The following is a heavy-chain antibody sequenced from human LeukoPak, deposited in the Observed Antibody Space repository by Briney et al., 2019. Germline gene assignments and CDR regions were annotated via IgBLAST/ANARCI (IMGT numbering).Heavy chain of an antibody. CDR3: ARSDKHYYDSSGYSR. Sequence: PSETLSLTCTVSGGSISSYYWSWIRQPPGKGLEWIGYICYSGSTNYNPSLKSRVTISVDTSKNQFSLKLSSVTAADTAVYYCARSDKHYYDSSGYSRWGQGTLVTVSS. V-gene: IGHV4-59*01. CDR2: ICYSGST. D-gene: IGHD3-22*01. J-gene: IGHJ4*02. CDR1: GGSISSYY.